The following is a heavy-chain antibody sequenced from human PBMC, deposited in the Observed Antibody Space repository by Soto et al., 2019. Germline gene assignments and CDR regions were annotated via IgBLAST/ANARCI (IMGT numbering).Heavy chain of an antibody. CDR3: ARGVAGSGFDL. Sequence: SQTLSLTCAISVDSVSSNTAAWNWIRSSPSRGLEWLGRTYYRSNWRHDYAVSVKSRITVNPDTSKNHFSLQLNSVTPDDTAVYYCARGVAGSGFDLWGQGTLVTVSP. CDR2: TYYRSNWRH. V-gene: IGHV6-1*01. CDR1: VDSVSSNTAA. J-gene: IGHJ4*02. D-gene: IGHD6-19*01.